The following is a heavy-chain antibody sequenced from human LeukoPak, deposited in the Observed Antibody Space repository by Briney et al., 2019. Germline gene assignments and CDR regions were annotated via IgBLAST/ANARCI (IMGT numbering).Heavy chain of an antibody. CDR2: INPNSGGT. D-gene: IGHD6-19*01. V-gene: IGHV1-2*02. Sequence: ASVKVSCKASGYTFTGYYMHWVRQAPGQGLEWMGWINPNSGGTNYAQKFQGRVTMTRDTSISTAYMELSRLRSDDTAAYYCARDGQWLVLAGPDYWGQGTLVTVSS. CDR3: ARDGQWLVLAGPDY. CDR1: GYTFTGYY. J-gene: IGHJ4*02.